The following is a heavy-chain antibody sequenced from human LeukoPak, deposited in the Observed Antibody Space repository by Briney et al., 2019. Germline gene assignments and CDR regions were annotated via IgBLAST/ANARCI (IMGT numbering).Heavy chain of an antibody. V-gene: IGHV3-33*01. CDR2: IWSDASNT. Sequence: PGGSLRLSCAASGFIFSSYGMHWVRQAPGKGLEWVAVIWSDASNTYYVDSVKGRFTISRDNSKSTLYLQMNSLRAEDTAVYYCARSAKCGGDCYADALDVWGQGTLVTVSS. D-gene: IGHD2-21*02. CDR1: GFIFSSYG. CDR3: ARSAKCGGDCYADALDV. J-gene: IGHJ3*01.